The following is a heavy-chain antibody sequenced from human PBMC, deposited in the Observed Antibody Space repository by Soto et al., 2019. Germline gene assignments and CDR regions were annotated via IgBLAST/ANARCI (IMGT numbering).Heavy chain of an antibody. D-gene: IGHD2-15*01. V-gene: IGHV4-4*02. J-gene: IGHJ5*02. CDR3: ARFIVVVVAATYYNWFDP. CDR2: IYHSGST. Sequence: SETLSLTCAVSGGSISSSNWWSWVRQPPGKGLEWIGEIYHSGSTNYNPSLKSRVTISVDKSKNQFSLKLSSVTAADTAVYYCARFIVVVVAATYYNWFDPWGQGTLVTVSS. CDR1: GGSISSSNW.